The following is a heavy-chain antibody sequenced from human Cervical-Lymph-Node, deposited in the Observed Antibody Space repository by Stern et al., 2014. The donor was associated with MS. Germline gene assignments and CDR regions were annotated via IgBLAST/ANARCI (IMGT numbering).Heavy chain of an antibody. V-gene: IGHV3-30-3*01. CDR3: ARVYVATISSNFDF. D-gene: IGHD5-12*01. CDR1: GFTFSKYA. Sequence: MQLVESGGDVVQPGRSLRLSCTASGFTFSKYAMHWVRQAPGKGLEWVAVISFDGSIKYYADSVKGRFTISRDNSRNTLYLQMNSLRAEDTALYYCARVYVATISSNFDFWGQGTLVTVSS. J-gene: IGHJ4*02. CDR2: ISFDGSIK.